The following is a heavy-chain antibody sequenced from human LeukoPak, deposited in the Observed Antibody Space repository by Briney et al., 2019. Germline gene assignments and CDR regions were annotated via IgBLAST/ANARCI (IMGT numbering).Heavy chain of an antibody. Sequence: GGSLTLSFPASGFTFSSYSMSWVRQAPSKGLEWVAAISSRSSYKYYADSVRGRFTISRDKAKNSLYLQMNSLRAEDTAVYYCAREQLGSADFYYWGRGGLVTVSS. J-gene: IGHJ4*02. CDR2: ISSRSSYK. CDR1: GFTFSSYS. D-gene: IGHD3-10*01. V-gene: IGHV3-21*01. CDR3: AREQLGSADFYY.